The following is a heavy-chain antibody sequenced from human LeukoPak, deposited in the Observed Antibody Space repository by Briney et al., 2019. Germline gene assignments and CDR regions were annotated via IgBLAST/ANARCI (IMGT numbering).Heavy chain of an antibody. D-gene: IGHD6-6*01. CDR1: GGSISSDY. CDR3: ARTSDDAFDI. CDR2: IYYSGST. V-gene: IGHV4-59*01. J-gene: IGHJ3*02. Sequence: SETLSLTCTVSGGSISSDYWSWIRQPPGKGLEWIGYIYYSGSTNYNPSLKSRVTISVDTSKNQFSLKLSSVTAADTAVYYCARTSDDAFDIWGQGTIVTVSS.